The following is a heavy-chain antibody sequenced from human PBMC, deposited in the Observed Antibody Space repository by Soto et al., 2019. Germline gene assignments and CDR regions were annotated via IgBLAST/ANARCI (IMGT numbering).Heavy chain of an antibody. D-gene: IGHD1-7*01. V-gene: IGHV1-2*02. CDR2: INPHNDDT. CDR3: ARLSPLLGETGTTGVDH. J-gene: IGHJ5*02. Sequence: QVHLVQSGADVKKPGASVKVSCKASGYTFTAHYIHWVRQAPGQGLEWMGWINPHNDDTNYAEKFQDRVTMTRDTSISTAYMELSRLRSDDTAVYYCARLSPLLGETGTTGVDHWGQGTLVTVSS. CDR1: GYTFTAHY.